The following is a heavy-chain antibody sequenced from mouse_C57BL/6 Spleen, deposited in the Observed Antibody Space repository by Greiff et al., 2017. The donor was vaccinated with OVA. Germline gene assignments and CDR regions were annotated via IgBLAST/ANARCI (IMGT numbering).Heavy chain of an antibody. V-gene: IGHV1-69*01. CDR3: ARNWDVYFDY. J-gene: IGHJ2*01. Sequence: QVQLQQSGAELVMPGASVKLSCKASGYTFTSYWMHWVKQRPGQGLEWIGEIDPSDSYTNYNQKFKGKSTLTVDKSSSTAYMQLSSLTSEDSAVYYCARNWDVYFDYWGQGTTLTVSS. CDR1: GYTFTSYW. CDR2: IDPSDSYT. D-gene: IGHD4-1*01.